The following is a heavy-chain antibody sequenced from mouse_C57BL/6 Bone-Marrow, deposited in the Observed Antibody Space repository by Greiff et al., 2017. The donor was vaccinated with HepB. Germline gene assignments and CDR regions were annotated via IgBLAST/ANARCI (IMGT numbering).Heavy chain of an antibody. D-gene: IGHD2-4*01. V-gene: IGHV5-12*01. J-gene: IGHJ3*01. CDR3: ARHLYYDYGFFAY. CDR1: GFTFSDYY. Sequence: EVKLVESGGGLVQPGGSLKLSCAASGFTFSDYYMYWVRQTPEKRLEWVAYISNGGGSTYYPDTVKGRFTISRDNAKNTLYLQMSRLKSEDTAMYYCARHLYYDYGFFAYWGQGTLVTVSA. CDR2: ISNGGGST.